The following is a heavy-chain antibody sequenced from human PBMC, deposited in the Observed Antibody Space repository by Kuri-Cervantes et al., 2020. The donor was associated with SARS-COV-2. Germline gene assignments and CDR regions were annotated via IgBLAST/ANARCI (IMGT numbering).Heavy chain of an antibody. J-gene: IGHJ3*02. CDR3: ARAGDNWGQGDDAFDI. D-gene: IGHD7-27*01. CDR2: IYYSGST. Sequence: SETLSLTCTVSGGSISSSSYYWGWIRQPPGKGLEWIGSIYYSGSTNYNPSLKSRATISVDTSKNQFSLKLSSVTAADTAVYYCARAGDNWGQGDDAFDIWGQGTMVTVSS. CDR1: GGSISSSSYY. V-gene: IGHV4-39*07.